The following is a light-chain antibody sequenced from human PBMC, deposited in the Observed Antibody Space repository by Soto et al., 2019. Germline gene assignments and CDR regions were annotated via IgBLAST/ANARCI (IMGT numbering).Light chain of an antibody. Sequence: AMTQSAANLSVSPGEGDSLXCRASQSISSDFDWYQQKPGQAPRPLICWASTRAQGSPARFSGSGSGTEFTRTISSLQSEDFAVYYGQQYNNWPRTFGQGTKADIK. CDR2: WAS. CDR3: QQYNNWPRT. V-gene: IGKV3-15*01. J-gene: IGKJ1*01. CDR1: QSISSD.